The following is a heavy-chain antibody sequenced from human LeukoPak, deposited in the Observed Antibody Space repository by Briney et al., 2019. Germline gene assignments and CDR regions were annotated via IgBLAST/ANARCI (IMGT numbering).Heavy chain of an antibody. CDR2: ISPNNGNT. CDR1: GYTFRSYG. J-gene: IGHJ4*02. CDR3: ARDRDSSGWHVADY. D-gene: IGHD6-19*01. V-gene: IGHV1-18*01. Sequence: GASVKVSCKASGYTFRSYGITWVRQAPGQGLEWMGWISPNNGNTNYAQKFQGRVTMTTDTPTSTAYMEMRSLRSDDTAVYYCARDRDSSGWHVADYWGQGTLVTVSS.